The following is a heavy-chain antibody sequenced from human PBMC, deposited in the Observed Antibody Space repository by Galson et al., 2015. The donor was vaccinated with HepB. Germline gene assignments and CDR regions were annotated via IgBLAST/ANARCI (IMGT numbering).Heavy chain of an antibody. Sequence: SLRLSCAASGFTFRDYEMNWVRQAPGKGPEWVSYISKSGSTTHYADSVKGRFTISRDNAENSLYLQMNSLRAEDTAVYYCAKDRGGHCGGDCYSSFDPWGQGTLVTVSS. J-gene: IGHJ5*02. CDR3: AKDRGGHCGGDCYSSFDP. CDR2: ISKSGSTT. D-gene: IGHD2-21*02. CDR1: GFTFRDYE. V-gene: IGHV3-48*03.